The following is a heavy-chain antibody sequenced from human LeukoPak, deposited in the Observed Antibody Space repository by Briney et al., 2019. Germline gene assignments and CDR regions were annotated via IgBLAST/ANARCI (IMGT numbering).Heavy chain of an antibody. CDR1: GFTFSSYA. J-gene: IGHJ4*02. V-gene: IGHV3-23*01. Sequence: GGSLRLSCAASGFTFSSYAMNWVRQAPGKGLEWVSAISGSGGSTSYADSVKGRFTISRDNSKNTLYLQMNSLRAEDTAVYYCAKSDYDPEGHFDYWGQGTLVTVAS. CDR3: AKSDYDPEGHFDY. D-gene: IGHD5-12*01. CDR2: ISGSGGST.